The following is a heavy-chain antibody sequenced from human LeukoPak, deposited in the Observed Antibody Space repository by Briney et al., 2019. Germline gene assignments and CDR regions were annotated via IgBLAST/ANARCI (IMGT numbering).Heavy chain of an antibody. V-gene: IGHV4-59*01. CDR2: SYYSGST. CDR3: AGGSGWYYY. D-gene: IGHD6-19*01. J-gene: IGHJ4*02. CDR1: GGSISSYY. Sequence: SETLSLTCTVSGGSISSYYWSWIRQPPGKGLEWIGYSYYSGSTNYNPSLKSRVTISVDTTKNQVSLKLSSVTAADTAVYYCAGGSGWYYYWGQGTLVTVSS.